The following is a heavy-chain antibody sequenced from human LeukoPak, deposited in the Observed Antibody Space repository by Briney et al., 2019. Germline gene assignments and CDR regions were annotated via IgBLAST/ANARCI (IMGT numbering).Heavy chain of an antibody. Sequence: PSETLSLTCTVSGGSITSYYWSWIRQPLGKGLEWIGYIYYSGSTNYNPSLKSRVTMSVDTSKNQFSLKLSSVTAADTAVYYCARDTTFGGVIPMDVWGKGTTVTISS. CDR2: IYYSGST. CDR1: GGSITSYY. CDR3: ARDTTFGGVIPMDV. D-gene: IGHD3-16*02. J-gene: IGHJ6*04. V-gene: IGHV4-59*01.